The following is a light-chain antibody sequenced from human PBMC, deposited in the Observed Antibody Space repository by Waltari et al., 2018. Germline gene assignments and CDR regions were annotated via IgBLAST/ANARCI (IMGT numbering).Light chain of an antibody. Sequence: QSALTHPASLSRSPRQSITISCTAPNSSVGHYNLLSWYQQHPGKAPKLLLYEVNQRPSGVSSRFSGSKSGITASLTISGLQAEDEADFYCCSYAGSTTWLFGGGTRLTVL. V-gene: IGLV2-23*02. CDR2: EVN. CDR1: NSSVGHYNL. J-gene: IGLJ2*01. CDR3: CSYAGSTTWL.